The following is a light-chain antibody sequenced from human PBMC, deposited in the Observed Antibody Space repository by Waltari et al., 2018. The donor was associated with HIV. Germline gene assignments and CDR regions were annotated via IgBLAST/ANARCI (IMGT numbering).Light chain of an antibody. CDR3: QQYGNSAPYT. CDR1: RSIAGN. CDR2: GAP. J-gene: IGKJ2*01. Sequence: EIVMTQSPATLSVSPGERATLSCRARRSIAGNLAWYQQKPGQAPRLLIYGAPTRATGVPARVSGSGSETDFSLTISSLQSEEFAVYYCQQYGNSAPYTCGQGSKLEIK. V-gene: IGKV3-15*01.